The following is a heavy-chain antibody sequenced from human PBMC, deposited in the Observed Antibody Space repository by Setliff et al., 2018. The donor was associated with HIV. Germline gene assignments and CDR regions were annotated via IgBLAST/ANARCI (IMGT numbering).Heavy chain of an antibody. Sequence: PGGSLRLSCAASGFTFSSYAMHWVRQAPGKGLEWVANIKHDGSERYYVDSVKGRFTISRDNAKNSLYLQMNSLRVEDTAVYYCARDSQTTPFDNWGQGTLVTVSS. CDR1: GFTFSSYA. V-gene: IGHV3-7*01. CDR2: IKHDGSER. CDR3: ARDSQTTPFDN. J-gene: IGHJ4*02. D-gene: IGHD4-4*01.